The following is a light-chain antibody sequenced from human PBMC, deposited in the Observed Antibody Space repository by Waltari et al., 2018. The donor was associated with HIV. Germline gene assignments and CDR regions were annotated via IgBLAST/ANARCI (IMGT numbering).Light chain of an antibody. CDR3: QQYDTLYT. J-gene: IGKJ3*01. V-gene: IGKV1-33*01. CDR2: AAS. CDR1: QDIGKY. Sequence: DIQVTQSPSSLSASVGDRVTITCQASQDIGKYLNWYQQKPGKVPKLLIYAASSLQPGVPSRFSGSGSGTYFTFAISSLQPEDVGTYYCQQYDTLYTFGQGTKV.